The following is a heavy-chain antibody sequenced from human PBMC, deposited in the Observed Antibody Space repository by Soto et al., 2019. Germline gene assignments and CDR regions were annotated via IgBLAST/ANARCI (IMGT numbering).Heavy chain of an antibody. CDR2: INSDTGYT. Sequence: SVKVSCKASGFTFSHHSIHWVRQAPGQRLEWMGWINSDTGYTKYSQKFQARLTITWDSSAKTAYMELSSLQSEDTAVYYCVRGKEAGVWFDPWGQGTLVTVSS. D-gene: IGHD3-10*01. CDR1: GFTFSHHS. J-gene: IGHJ5*02. V-gene: IGHV1-3*04. CDR3: VRGKEAGVWFDP.